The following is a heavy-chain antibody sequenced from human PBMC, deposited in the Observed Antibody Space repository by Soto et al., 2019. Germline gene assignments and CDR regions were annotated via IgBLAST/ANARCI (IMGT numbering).Heavy chain of an antibody. J-gene: IGHJ4*02. Sequence: PSETLSLTCTVSHGSISSSFWSWVRQPPGKGLEWIGYVFYTGSTNYNPSLKSRVTISVDTSKNQFSLNLSSVTSADTAMYFCARGVGGAGWHDSWGQGTLVTVSS. CDR2: VFYTGST. CDR3: ARGVGGAGWHDS. D-gene: IGHD3-16*01. CDR1: HGSISSSF. V-gene: IGHV4-59*01.